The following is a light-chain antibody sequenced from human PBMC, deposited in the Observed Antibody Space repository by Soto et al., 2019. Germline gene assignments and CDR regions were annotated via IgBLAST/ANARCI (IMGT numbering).Light chain of an antibody. J-gene: IGLJ2*01. CDR2: GNS. V-gene: IGLV1-40*01. CDR1: SSNIGAGYD. Sequence: QAVVTQPPSVSGVPGRRVTISCTGSSSNIGAGYDVHWYQHLPGTAPKLLIYGNSNRPSGVPDRFSGSKSGTSASLAITGLQAEDEADYYCQSYDSSLSGPVVFGGGTKLTVL. CDR3: QSYDSSLSGPVV.